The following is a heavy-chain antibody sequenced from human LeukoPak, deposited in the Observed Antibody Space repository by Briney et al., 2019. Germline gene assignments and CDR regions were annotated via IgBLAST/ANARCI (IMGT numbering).Heavy chain of an antibody. V-gene: IGHV3-11*01. CDR2: ISSSGSTI. D-gene: IGHD6-6*01. Sequence: PGGSLRLSCAASGFTFSDYYMSWIRQAPGKGLEWVSYISSSGSTIYYADSVKGQFTISRDNAKNSLYLQMNSLRAEDTAVYYCARLRSSSFYYYYMDVWGKGTTVTVSS. CDR1: GFTFSDYY. J-gene: IGHJ6*03. CDR3: ARLRSSSFYYYYMDV.